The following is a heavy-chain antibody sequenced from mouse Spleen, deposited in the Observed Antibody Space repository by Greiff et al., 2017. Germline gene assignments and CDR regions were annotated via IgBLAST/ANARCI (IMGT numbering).Heavy chain of an antibody. CDR3: ARRGLITTVVEWYFDV. Sequence: QVQLKQSGAELARPGASVKLSCKASGYTFTSYGISWVKQRTGQGLEWIGEIYPRSGNTYYNEKFKGKATLTADKSSSTAYMELRSLTSEDSAVYFCARRGLITTVVEWYFDVWGAGTTVTVSS. J-gene: IGHJ1*01. V-gene: IGHV1-81*01. CDR1: GYTFTSYG. D-gene: IGHD1-1*01. CDR2: IYPRSGNT.